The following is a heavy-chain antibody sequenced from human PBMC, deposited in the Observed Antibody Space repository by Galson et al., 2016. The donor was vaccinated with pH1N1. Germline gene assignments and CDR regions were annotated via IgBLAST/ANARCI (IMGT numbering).Heavy chain of an antibody. V-gene: IGHV3-48*03. CDR1: GFTFSRYE. CDR3: TGEWYQGGP. CDR2: ISSSGISGSST. D-gene: IGHD2-15*01. J-gene: IGHJ5*02. Sequence: SLRLSCAGSGFTFSRYEMNWVRQAPGKGLEWVSHISSSGISGSSTYYADSVKGRFTISRDSAKNSLYLHMNSLRVEDTATYYCTGEWYQGGPWGQGTLVTVSS.